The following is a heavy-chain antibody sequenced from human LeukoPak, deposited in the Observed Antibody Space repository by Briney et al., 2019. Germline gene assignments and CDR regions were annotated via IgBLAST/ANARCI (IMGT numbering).Heavy chain of an antibody. J-gene: IGHJ5*02. V-gene: IGHV1-18*04. CDR2: ISVHDGNT. D-gene: IGHD3-22*01. Sequence: ASVKVSCTTSGYTFISYAISWVRQAPGQGLEWIGWISVHDGNTNYAQKVQGRVTLTTDTSTSTAYMELRSLRADDTAVYYCARERSYDRGGYYRNNWFDTWGQGTLVTVSS. CDR3: ARERSYDRGGYYRNNWFDT. CDR1: GYTFISYA.